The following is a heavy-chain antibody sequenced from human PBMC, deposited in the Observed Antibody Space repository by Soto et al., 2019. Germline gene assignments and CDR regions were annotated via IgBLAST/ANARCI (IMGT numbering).Heavy chain of an antibody. CDR3: ARTTVPKNHRIPDYGMDV. CDR2: IYYSGST. D-gene: IGHD1-1*01. V-gene: IGHV4-30-4*01. Sequence: SETLSLTCTVSGGSISSGDYYWSWIRQSPGKGLEWIGYIYYSGSTYYNPSLESRLTISVDMARNQFSLNLRSVTAADTAVYYCARTTVPKNHRIPDYGMDVWGQGTTVTVSS. CDR1: GGSISSGDYY. J-gene: IGHJ6*02.